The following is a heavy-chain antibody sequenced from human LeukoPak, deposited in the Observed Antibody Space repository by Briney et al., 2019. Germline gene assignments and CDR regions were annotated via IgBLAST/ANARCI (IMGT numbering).Heavy chain of an antibody. D-gene: IGHD3-3*01. V-gene: IGHV1-2*02. CDR3: ARDVARYDFWSGEFDY. CDR2: INPNSGGT. J-gene: IGHJ4*02. CDR1: GYTFTGYY. Sequence: ASVKVSCKASGYTFTGYYMHWVRQAPGQGLEWMGWINPNSGGTNYAQKFQGRVTMTRDTSISTAYMELSRLRSDDTAVYYCARDVARYDFWSGEFDYWGQGTLVTVSS.